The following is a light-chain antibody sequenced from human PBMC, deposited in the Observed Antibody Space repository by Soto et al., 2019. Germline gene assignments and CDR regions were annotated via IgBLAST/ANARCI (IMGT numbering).Light chain of an antibody. CDR1: QSVDSSF. CDR2: GAS. J-gene: IGKJ1*01. CDR3: QQYVSSAT. Sequence: EIVLTQSPGSLSLSPGERATLSCRASQSVDSSFFAWYQQKPGQAPRLLIYGASNRATGIPDRFSGSGSGTDFTLTISRLEPEDFAVYYCQQYVSSATFGQGPKVEIK. V-gene: IGKV3-20*01.